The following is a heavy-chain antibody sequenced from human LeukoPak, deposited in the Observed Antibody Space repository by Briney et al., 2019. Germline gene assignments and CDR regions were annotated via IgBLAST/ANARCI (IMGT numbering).Heavy chain of an antibody. J-gene: IGHJ4*02. V-gene: IGHV1-2*02. CDR1: GYTFTGYY. CDR2: INPNSGAT. D-gene: IGHD4-17*01. Sequence: ASVKVSCKSSGYTFTGYYIHWVRQAPGQGPEWMGWINPNSGATNYAQKFQGRVTMTRDTSISTAYMELSRLRYDDTAVYYCVRALRTTESYWGQGTLVTVSS. CDR3: VRALRTTESY.